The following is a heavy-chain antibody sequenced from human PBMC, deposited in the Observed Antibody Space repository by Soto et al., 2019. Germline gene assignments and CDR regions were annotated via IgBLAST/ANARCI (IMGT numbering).Heavy chain of an antibody. CDR2: IYPGDSDT. D-gene: IGHD5-12*01. Sequence: PGESLKISCKGSGYSFTSYWIGWVRQMPGKGLEWMGIIYPGDSDTRYSPSFQGQVTISADKPISTAYLQWSSLKASDTAMYYCARRGYSGYDWAGRYYYYYYMDVWGKGTTVTVAS. CDR3: ARRGYSGYDWAGRYYYYYYMDV. J-gene: IGHJ6*03. CDR1: GYSFTSYW. V-gene: IGHV5-51*01.